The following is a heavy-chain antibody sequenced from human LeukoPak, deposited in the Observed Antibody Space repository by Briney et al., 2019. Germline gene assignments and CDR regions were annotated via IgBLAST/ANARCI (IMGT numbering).Heavy chain of an antibody. CDR1: GFTFSSYA. V-gene: IGHV3-64*01. CDR2: ISSNGGST. J-gene: IGHJ6*03. Sequence: GGSLRLSCAASGFTFSSYAMHWVRQAPGKGLEYVSGISSNGGSTYYASSAKGRFTISRDNSRNTLYLQLGSLTVEDMAVYYCARGIVGTTLYYYYYMDVWGKGTTVTISS. D-gene: IGHD1-26*01. CDR3: ARGIVGTTLYYYYYMDV.